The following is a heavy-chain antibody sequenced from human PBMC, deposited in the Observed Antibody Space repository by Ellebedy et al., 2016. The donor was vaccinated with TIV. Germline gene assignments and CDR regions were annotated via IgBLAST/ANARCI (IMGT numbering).Heavy chain of an antibody. D-gene: IGHD2-2*01. CDR1: GYTFTGYY. CDR3: AKDSFTGFGSSYSFDF. V-gene: IGHV1-2*02. J-gene: IGHJ4*02. CDR2: INPNSGGT. Sequence: ASVKVSCKASGYTFTGYYMHWVRQAPGQGLEWIGWINPNSGGTNYAQKFQGRVTMTRDTSVSTAYMDLIRLTSDDTAVYYCAKDSFTGFGSSYSFDFWGQGTLVTVSS.